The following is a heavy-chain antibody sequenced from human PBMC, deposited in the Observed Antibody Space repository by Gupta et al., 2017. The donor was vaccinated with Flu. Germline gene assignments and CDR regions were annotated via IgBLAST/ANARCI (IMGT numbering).Heavy chain of an antibody. D-gene: IGHD3-16*02. CDR2: ISSSSSYT. CDR1: GFTFSDYY. Sequence: QVQLVESGGGLVKPGGSLRLSCAASGFTFSDYYMSWIRQAPGKGLEWVSYISSSSSYTNDADSVKGRFTISRDNAKNSLYLQMNSLRAEDTAVYYCARTNYDYVWGSYRATFDYWGQGTLVTVSS. CDR3: ARTNYDYVWGSYRATFDY. J-gene: IGHJ4*02. V-gene: IGHV3-11*05.